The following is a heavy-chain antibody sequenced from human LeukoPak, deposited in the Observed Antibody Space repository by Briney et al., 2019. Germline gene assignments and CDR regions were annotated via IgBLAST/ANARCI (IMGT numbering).Heavy chain of an antibody. CDR3: ARYAGGSYYFDY. CDR2: INHSGST. CDR1: GGSFSGYY. Sequence: SETLSLTCAVYGGSFSGYYWSWIRQPPGKGLEWIGEINHSGSTNYNPSLKSRVTISVDTSKNQFSLKLSSVTAADTAVYYCARYAGGSYYFDYWGQGTLVTVSS. V-gene: IGHV4-34*01. J-gene: IGHJ4*02. D-gene: IGHD1-26*01.